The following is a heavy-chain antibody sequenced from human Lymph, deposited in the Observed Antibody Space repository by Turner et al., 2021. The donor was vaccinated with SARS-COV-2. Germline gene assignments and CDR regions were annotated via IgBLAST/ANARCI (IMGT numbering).Heavy chain of an antibody. Sequence: VQLVESGGGMVQPGRFLRLSCAAYSFTFSSYGMHWVRQAPGKGLEWVAVISYDGSNKYYADSVKGRFTISRDNSKNTLYLQMNSLRAEDTAVYYCAKVRSIFGVVIGGMDVWGQGTTVTVSS. CDR2: ISYDGSNK. CDR1: SFTFSSYG. D-gene: IGHD3-3*01. CDR3: AKVRSIFGVVIGGMDV. J-gene: IGHJ6*02. V-gene: IGHV3-30*18.